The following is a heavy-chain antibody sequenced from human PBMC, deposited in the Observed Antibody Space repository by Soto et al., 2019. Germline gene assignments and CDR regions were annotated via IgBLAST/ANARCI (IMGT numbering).Heavy chain of an antibody. Sequence: QVQLVQSGAEVKKPGSSVKVSCKASGGTFSSYTISWVRQAPGQGLEWMGRIIPILGIANYAQKFQGRVTITADKSTSTAYMELSSLRSEDTAVYYCARVYYGGNSVWFAPWGQGTLVTVSS. V-gene: IGHV1-69*02. CDR2: IIPILGIA. CDR1: GGTFSSYT. CDR3: ARVYYGGNSVWFAP. J-gene: IGHJ5*02. D-gene: IGHD4-17*01.